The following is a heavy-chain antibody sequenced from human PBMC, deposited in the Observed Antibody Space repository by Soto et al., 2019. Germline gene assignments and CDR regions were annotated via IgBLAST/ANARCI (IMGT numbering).Heavy chain of an antibody. J-gene: IGHJ3*02. V-gene: IGHV5-51*01. CDR2: IYPGDSDT. D-gene: IGHD5-18*01. Sequence: GESLKICCKGSGYSFTSYWIGWVRQMPGKGLEWMGIIYPGDSDTRYSPSFQGQVTISADKSISTAYLQWSSLKASDTAMYYCARQSLADTAIVMGDAFDIWAQRTMVTGSS. CDR1: GYSFTSYW. CDR3: ARQSLADTAIVMGDAFDI.